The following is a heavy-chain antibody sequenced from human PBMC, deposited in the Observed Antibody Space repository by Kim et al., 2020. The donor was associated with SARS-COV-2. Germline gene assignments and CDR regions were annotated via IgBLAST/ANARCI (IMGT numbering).Heavy chain of an antibody. CDR3: TRVPSYSNSWWDAFDI. CDR1: GFTFSGSA. D-gene: IGHD6-13*01. CDR2: IRSKSNNYAT. Sequence: GGSLRLSCAASGFTFSGSAMHWVHQASGKGLEWVGRIRSKSNNYATAYAASVKGRFTISRDDSKNTAYLQMNSLKSEDTAVYYCTRVPSYSNSWWDAFDIWGQGTMVTVSS. V-gene: IGHV3-73*01. J-gene: IGHJ3*02.